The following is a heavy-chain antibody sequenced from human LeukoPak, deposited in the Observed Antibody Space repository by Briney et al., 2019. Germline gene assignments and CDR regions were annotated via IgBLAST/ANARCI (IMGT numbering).Heavy chain of an antibody. J-gene: IGHJ4*02. CDR1: GFTVSSNY. CDR2: IYSGGST. Sequence: GWSLRLSCAASGFTVSSNYMSWVRQAPGKGLAWVSVIYSGGSTYYADSVKGRFAISRDNSKNTLYLQMNSLRAEDTAVYYCVRGDYGDYTLFDYWGQGTLVTVSS. V-gene: IGHV3-53*01. CDR3: VRGDYGDYTLFDY. D-gene: IGHD4-17*01.